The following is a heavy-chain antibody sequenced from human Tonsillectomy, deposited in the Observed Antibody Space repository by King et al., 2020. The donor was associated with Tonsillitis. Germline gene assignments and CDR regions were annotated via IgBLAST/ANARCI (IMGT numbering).Heavy chain of an antibody. CDR3: ARSVWYYYGSGSVDY. D-gene: IGHD3-10*01. J-gene: IGHJ4*02. Sequence: VQLQESGPGLVKPSQTLSLTCTVSGGSISSGDYYWSWIRQPPGKGLEWIGYIYYSGSTYYNPSLKSRVTISVDTSKHQFSLKLSSVTAADTAVYYWARSVWYYYGSGSVDYWGQGTLVTVSS. V-gene: IGHV4-30-4*01. CDR2: IYYSGST. CDR1: GGSISSGDYY.